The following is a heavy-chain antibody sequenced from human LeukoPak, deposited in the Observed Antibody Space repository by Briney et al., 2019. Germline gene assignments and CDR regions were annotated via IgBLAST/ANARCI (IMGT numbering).Heavy chain of an antibody. CDR3: ASPLGGWYGIIDY. V-gene: IGHV3-30*04. Sequence: GGSLRLSCAASGFTFSSYAMQWVRQAPGKGLEWVAVISYDGSNKYYADSVKGRFTISRDNSKNTLYLQMNSLRAEDTAVYYCASPLGGWYGIIDYWGQGTLVTVSS. D-gene: IGHD6-19*01. J-gene: IGHJ4*02. CDR1: GFTFSSYA. CDR2: ISYDGSNK.